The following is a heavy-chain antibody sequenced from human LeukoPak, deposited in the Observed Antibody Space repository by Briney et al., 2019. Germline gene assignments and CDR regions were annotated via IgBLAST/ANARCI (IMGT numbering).Heavy chain of an antibody. CDR3: ARERRMIEVLRPYHFDY. D-gene: IGHD3-22*01. Sequence: SETLSLTCAVYGGSFSDYYWSWIRQPPGKGLEWIGEINHSGSTNYNPSLKSRVTISVDTSTKQFSLKLSSLTAADTAVYFCARERRMIEVLRPYHFDYWGQGTLVTVSS. CDR2: INHSGST. CDR1: GGSFSDYY. V-gene: IGHV4-34*01. J-gene: IGHJ4*02.